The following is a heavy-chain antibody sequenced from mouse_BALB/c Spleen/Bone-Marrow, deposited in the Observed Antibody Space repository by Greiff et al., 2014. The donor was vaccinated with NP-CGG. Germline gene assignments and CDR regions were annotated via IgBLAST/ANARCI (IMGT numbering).Heavy chain of an antibody. CDR3: AAYYYGSSYGFAY. D-gene: IGHD1-1*01. CDR2: IDPANGNT. CDR1: GFNIKDTY. Sequence: EVKLEESGAELVKPGASVKLSCIASGFNIKDTYMHWVKQRPEQGLEWIGRIDPANGNTKYDPKFQGKATITADTSSNTAYLQLSSLTSEDTAVYYCAAYYYGSSYGFAYWGQGTLVTVSA. V-gene: IGHV14-3*02. J-gene: IGHJ3*01.